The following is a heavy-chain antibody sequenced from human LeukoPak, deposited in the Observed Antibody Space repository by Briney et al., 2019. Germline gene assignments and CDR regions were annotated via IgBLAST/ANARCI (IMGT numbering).Heavy chain of an antibody. CDR2: MNPNSGNT. CDR3: ARFYYDSSGYPGNAFDI. D-gene: IGHD3-22*01. CDR1: GYTFTSYD. Sequence: GASVKVSCKASGYTFTSYDINWVRQAPGQGLEWMGWMNPNSGNTGYAQKFQGRVTMTRNTSISTAYMELSSLRSEDTAVYYCARFYYDSSGYPGNAFDIWGQGTMVTVSS. J-gene: IGHJ3*02. V-gene: IGHV1-8*01.